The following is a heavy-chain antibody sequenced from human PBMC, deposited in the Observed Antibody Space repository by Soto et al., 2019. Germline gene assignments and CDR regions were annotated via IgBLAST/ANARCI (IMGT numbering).Heavy chain of an antibody. V-gene: IGHV3-30*18. Sequence: GGSLRLSCAASGFTFSSYGMHWVRQAPGKGLEWVAVISYDGSNKYYADSVKGRFTISRDNSKNTLYLQMNSLRAEDTAVYYCAKDQGAARLLPFRYFQHWGQGTLVTVSS. CDR2: ISYDGSNK. J-gene: IGHJ1*01. D-gene: IGHD6-6*01. CDR1: GFTFSSYG. CDR3: AKDQGAARLLPFRYFQH.